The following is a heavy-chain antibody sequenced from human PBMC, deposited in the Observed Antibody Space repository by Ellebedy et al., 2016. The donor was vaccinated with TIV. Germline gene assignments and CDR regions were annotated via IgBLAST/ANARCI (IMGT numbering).Heavy chain of an antibody. D-gene: IGHD5/OR15-5a*01. CDR3: ARERESTCYFDY. J-gene: IGHJ4*01. V-gene: IGHV1-46*01. CDR1: GYSFTTYL. CDR2: INPSDGVI. Sequence: ASVKVSCKASGYSFTTYLIHWVRQAPGQGPEWVGRINPSDGVIHYPQNFQGRVTMTRDTSTSTVYMEVSSLRSEDTAVYYCARERESTCYFDYWGHGTLVTVS.